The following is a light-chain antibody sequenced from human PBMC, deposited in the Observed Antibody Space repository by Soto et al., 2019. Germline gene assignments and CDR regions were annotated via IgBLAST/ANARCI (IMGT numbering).Light chain of an antibody. CDR2: GAS. Sequence: EIVMTQSPATLSVSPGERATLSCRASQSVSSKLAWYQQKPGQAPRLPIYGASTRATGIPARFSGSGSGTEFTLTISSLQSEDFAVYYCQEYNNWHPVTFGGGTKVEIK. CDR1: QSVSSK. J-gene: IGKJ4*01. V-gene: IGKV3-15*01. CDR3: QEYNNWHPVT.